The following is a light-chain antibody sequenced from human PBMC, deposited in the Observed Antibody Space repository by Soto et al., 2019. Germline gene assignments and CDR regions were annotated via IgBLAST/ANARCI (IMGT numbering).Light chain of an antibody. CDR3: KQYNNYPRT. Sequence: DIQMPQSPSTLSASVGDSVPITCRASQSISSWLAWYQQNPGKAPKFLIYDASSLESGVPSRFSGSGSGTEFTLTISNLQPDDFATYFCKQYNNYPRTVGQGTKVDIK. J-gene: IGKJ1*01. V-gene: IGKV1-5*01. CDR1: QSISSW. CDR2: DAS.